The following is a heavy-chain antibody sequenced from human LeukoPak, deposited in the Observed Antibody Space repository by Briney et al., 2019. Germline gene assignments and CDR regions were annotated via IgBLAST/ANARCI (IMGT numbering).Heavy chain of an antibody. J-gene: IGHJ4*02. CDR3: ARRPMGIDY. CDR2: IYSGGTT. D-gene: IGHD3-10*01. V-gene: IGHV4-59*12. CDR1: GGSIGSYY. Sequence: SETLSLTCTVSGGSIGSYYWSWIRQPPGKGPEWIGYIYSGGTTNYNPSLKSRVAISVDTSKNQFSLNLSSVTAADTAVYYCARRPMGIDYWGQGTLVTVSS.